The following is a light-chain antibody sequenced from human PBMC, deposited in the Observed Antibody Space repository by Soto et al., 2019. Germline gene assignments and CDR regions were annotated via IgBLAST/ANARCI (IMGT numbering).Light chain of an antibody. V-gene: IGLV2-23*01. CDR3: CAYAGSSSYLV. Sequence: QSALPQPASVSGSPGQSITISCTGTSSDVGSYNLVSWYQQHPGKAPKLMIYEGSKRPSGVSNRFSGSKSGNTASLTISGLQSEEEADYYCCAYAGSSSYLVFGGGTKLTVL. CDR1: SSDVGSYNL. CDR2: EGS. J-gene: IGLJ2*01.